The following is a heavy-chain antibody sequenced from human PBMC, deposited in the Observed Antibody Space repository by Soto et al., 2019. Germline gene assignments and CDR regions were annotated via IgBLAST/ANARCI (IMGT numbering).Heavy chain of an antibody. CDR1: GGSFRGYS. J-gene: IGHJ6*02. D-gene: IGHD6-19*01. Sequence: SETLSHTCAVYGGSFRGYSWRWIRQPPGKGLEWIGEINHSGSTNYNPSLKSRVTISVDTSKNQFSLKLSSVTAADTAVYYCARGLTGWLVLDYYYYYGMDVWGQGTTVT. CDR2: INHSGST. CDR3: ARGLTGWLVLDYYYYYGMDV. V-gene: IGHV4-34*01.